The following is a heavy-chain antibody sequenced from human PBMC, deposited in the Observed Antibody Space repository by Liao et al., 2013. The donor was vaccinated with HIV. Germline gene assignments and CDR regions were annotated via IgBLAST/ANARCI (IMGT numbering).Heavy chain of an antibody. V-gene: IGHV4-39*07. CDR3: ATYLS. CDR1: GGSISSSSYS. J-gene: IGHJ5*02. CDR2: VYYSGST. Sequence: QVQLQESGPGLVKPSQTLSLTCTVSGGSISSSSYSWDWIRQPPGKGLEWIGGVYYSGSTHYNPSLKSRVTISVDTSRNHFSLRLTSVTAADTAMYYCATYLSWGRGTLVTVSS.